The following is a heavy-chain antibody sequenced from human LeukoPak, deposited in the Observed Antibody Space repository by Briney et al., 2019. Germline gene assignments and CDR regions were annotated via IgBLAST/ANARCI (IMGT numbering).Heavy chain of an antibody. Sequence: ASVKVSCKASGYTLTSYRIHWVRQAPGQGLEWMGIINPSGGSTSYTQKFQGRVTMTRDTSASTVYMELSSLRSEDTAVYYCAIDLQRWGQGTLVTVSS. CDR3: AIDLQR. J-gene: IGHJ4*02. V-gene: IGHV1-46*01. CDR2: INPSGGST. D-gene: IGHD6-25*01. CDR1: GYTLTSYR.